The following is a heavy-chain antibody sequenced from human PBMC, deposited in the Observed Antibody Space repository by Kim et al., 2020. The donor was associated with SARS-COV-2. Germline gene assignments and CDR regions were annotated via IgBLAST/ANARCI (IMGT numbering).Heavy chain of an antibody. J-gene: IGHJ6*02. CDR2: ISYDGSNI. CDR3: AKGGYFDWFDGMDV. Sequence: GGSLRLSCAASGFTFSSYGMHWVRQAPGKGLEWVAVISYDGSNIYYADSVKGRFTISRDNSKNTLYLQMNSLRAEDTAVYYCAKGGYFDWFDGMDVWGQG. CDR1: GFTFSSYG. D-gene: IGHD3-9*01. V-gene: IGHV3-30*18.